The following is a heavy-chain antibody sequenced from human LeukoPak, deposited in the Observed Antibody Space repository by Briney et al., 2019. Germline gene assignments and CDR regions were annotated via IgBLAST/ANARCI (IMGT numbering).Heavy chain of an antibody. V-gene: IGHV3-23*01. CDR1: GFAFTSSW. Sequence: GGSLRLSCAASGFAFTSSWMHWVRQAPGKGLEWVSAISGSGGSTYYADSVKGRFTISRDNSKNTLYLQMNSLRAEDTAVYYCAKDRIVVVPAAINWFDPWGQGTLVTVSS. CDR3: AKDRIVVVPAAINWFDP. D-gene: IGHD2-2*01. CDR2: ISGSGGST. J-gene: IGHJ5*02.